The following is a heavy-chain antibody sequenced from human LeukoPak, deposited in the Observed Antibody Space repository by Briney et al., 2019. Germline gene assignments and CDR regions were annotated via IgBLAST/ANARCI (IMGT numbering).Heavy chain of an antibody. CDR3: AKDWAAAAGTYFDY. D-gene: IGHD6-13*01. Sequence: PSETLSLTCTVSGGSISSYYWSWIRQPPGKGLEWIGYIYYSGSTNYNPSLKSRVTISVDTSKNQFSLKLSSVTAEDTALYYCAKDWAAAAGTYFDYWGQGTLVTVSS. J-gene: IGHJ4*02. V-gene: IGHV4-59*01. CDR2: IYYSGST. CDR1: GGSISSYY.